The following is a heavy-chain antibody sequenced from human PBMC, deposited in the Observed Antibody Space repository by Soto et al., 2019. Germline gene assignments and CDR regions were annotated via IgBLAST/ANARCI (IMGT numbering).Heavy chain of an antibody. Sequence: PGESLKISCKGSGYHFTTYWINWVRQMPGKGLEWMGRIDPSDSYTNYSPSFQGHVTISIDKSITTAYLQWSSLKASDTAKYYCARQGPATRGMIWFDSWGQGTLVTVS. J-gene: IGHJ5*01. CDR2: IDPSDSYT. CDR1: GYHFTTYW. D-gene: IGHD2-2*01. V-gene: IGHV5-10-1*01. CDR3: ARQGPATRGMIWFDS.